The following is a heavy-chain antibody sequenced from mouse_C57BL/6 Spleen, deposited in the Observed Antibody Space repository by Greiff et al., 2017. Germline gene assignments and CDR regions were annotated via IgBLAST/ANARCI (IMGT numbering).Heavy chain of an antibody. V-gene: IGHV1-72*01. CDR2: IDPTSGGT. CDR1: GYTFTSYW. Sequence: QVQLQQPGAELVMPGASVKLSCKASGYTFTSYWMHWVKQRPGRGLEWIGRIDPTSGGTTYNAKFKSKATLTVDKPSSTAYMQLSSLASEDSAVYYCARSENDYYAPYFDYWGQGTTHTVSS. D-gene: IGHD1-1*01. CDR3: ARSENDYYAPYFDY. J-gene: IGHJ2*01.